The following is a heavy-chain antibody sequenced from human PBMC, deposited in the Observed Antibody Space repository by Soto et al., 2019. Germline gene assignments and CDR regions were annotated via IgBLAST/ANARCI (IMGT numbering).Heavy chain of an antibody. CDR1: GYTFTRYG. CDR2: INTYNGNT. CDR3: AMVDVYVTPSPQDV. V-gene: IGHV1-18*01. Sequence: QVQLVQSGAEVKNPGASVKVSCKASGYTFTRYGIGWARQAPGQGLEWMGWINTYNGNTNYAQNVQGRVTLTTYTSTSTAYMEVRSLRSNDTAIYYCAMVDVYVTPSPQDVWGQGTTVIVSS. D-gene: IGHD3-16*01. J-gene: IGHJ6*02.